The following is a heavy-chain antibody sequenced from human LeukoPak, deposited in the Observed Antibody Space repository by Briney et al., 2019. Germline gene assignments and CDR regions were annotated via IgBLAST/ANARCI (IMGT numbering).Heavy chain of an antibody. CDR3: ARGAYYYED. CDR2: ISSSSSTI. J-gene: IGHJ4*02. Sequence: GRSLRPSCAASGFTFSSHSMNWVRQAPGKGLEWVSYISSSSSTIYYADSVKGRFTISRDNAKNSLYLQMNSLRAEDTAVYYCARGAYYYEDWGQGTLVTVSS. V-gene: IGHV3-48*01. CDR1: GFTFSSHS. D-gene: IGHD3-22*01.